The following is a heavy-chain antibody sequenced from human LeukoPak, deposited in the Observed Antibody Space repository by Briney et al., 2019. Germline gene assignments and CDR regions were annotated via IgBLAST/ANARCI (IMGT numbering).Heavy chain of an antibody. CDR2: FYYNGAA. CDR3: VRRNYLSSRIDP. Sequence: SETLSLTCTVSGGSISTSDYLWAWVRQAPGKGLEGIGDFYYNGAAYYNGVTSYSPSLRSRVTISVDTSKNPFSLDLTSVTAADTAVYYCVRRNYLSSRIDPWGQGTLVTVSS. CDR1: GGSISTSDYL. J-gene: IGHJ5*02. D-gene: IGHD3-16*01. V-gene: IGHV4-39*02.